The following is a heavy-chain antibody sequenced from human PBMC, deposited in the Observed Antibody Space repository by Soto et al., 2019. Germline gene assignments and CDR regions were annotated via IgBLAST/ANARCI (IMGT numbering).Heavy chain of an antibody. Sequence: SETLSLTCTVSGGSISSSSYYWGWIRQPPGKGLEWTGSIYYSGSTYYNPSLKSRVTISVDTSKNQFSLKLSSVTAADTAVYYCASRDGYNYPIDYWGQGTLVTVSS. V-gene: IGHV4-39*01. CDR1: GGSISSSSYY. CDR2: IYYSGST. J-gene: IGHJ4*02. D-gene: IGHD5-12*01. CDR3: ASRDGYNYPIDY.